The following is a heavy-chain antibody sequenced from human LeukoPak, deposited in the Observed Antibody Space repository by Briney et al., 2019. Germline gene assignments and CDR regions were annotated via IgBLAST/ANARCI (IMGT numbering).Heavy chain of an antibody. V-gene: IGHV1-69*05. D-gene: IGHD4-11*01. CDR1: GGTFSSYT. CDR3: ARGVTFYRRTLLNYFDY. CDR2: IIPISGTP. Sequence: ASVKVSCKASGGTFSSYTISWVRQAPGQGLEWMGGIIPISGTPNYAQKFQGRVTFTTDESTSTAYMELTSLRSEDTAVYYCARGVTFYRRTLLNYFDYWGQGSLVTVSS. J-gene: IGHJ4*02.